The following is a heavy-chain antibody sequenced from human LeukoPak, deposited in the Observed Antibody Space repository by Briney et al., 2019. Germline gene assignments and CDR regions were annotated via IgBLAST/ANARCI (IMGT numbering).Heavy chain of an antibody. Sequence: ASVKVSCKASGYTLTAYYIYWVRQAPGQGLEWMGRINPHSGVTDYAQNFQGRVTMTTDTSISTAYMERSRLRSDDTAVYYCARGYCSGGTCYLVENWLDPWGQGTLVTVSS. D-gene: IGHD2-15*01. V-gene: IGHV1-2*06. CDR1: GYTLTAYY. J-gene: IGHJ5*02. CDR2: INPHSGVT. CDR3: ARGYCSGGTCYLVENWLDP.